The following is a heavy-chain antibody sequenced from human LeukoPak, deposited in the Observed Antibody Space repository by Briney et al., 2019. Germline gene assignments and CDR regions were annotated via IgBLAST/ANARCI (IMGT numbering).Heavy chain of an antibody. D-gene: IGHD5-18*01. V-gene: IGHV3-48*03. CDR2: ISSSGSTI. CDR1: GFTFSSYE. Sequence: GGSLGLSCAASGFTFSSYEMNWVRQAPGKGLEWVSYISSSGSTIYYADSVKGRFTISRDNAKNSLYLQMNSLRAEDTAVYYCARSLWLSAFDIWGQGTMVTVSS. CDR3: ARSLWLSAFDI. J-gene: IGHJ3*02.